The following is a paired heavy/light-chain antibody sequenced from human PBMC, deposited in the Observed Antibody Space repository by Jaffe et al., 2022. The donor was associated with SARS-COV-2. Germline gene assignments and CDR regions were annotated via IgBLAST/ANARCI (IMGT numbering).Light chain of an antibody. CDR3: QQSYSTLGYT. CDR1: QSISSY. J-gene: IGKJ2*01. V-gene: IGKV1-39*01. CDR2: AAS. Sequence: DIQMTQSPSSLSASVGDRVTITCRASQSISSYLNWYQQKPGKAPKLLIYAASSLQSGVPSRFSGSGSGTDFTLTISSLQPEDFATYYCQQSYSTLGYTFGQGTKLEIK.
Heavy chain of an antibody. CDR3: ARGVAGPGVVITYYYYYGMDV. Sequence: QVQLVQSGAEVKKPGASVKVSCKASGYTFTSYGISWVRQAPGQGLEWMGWISAYNGNTNYAQKLQGRVTMTTDTSTSTAYMELRSLRSDDTAVYYCARGVAGPGVVITYYYYYGMDVWGQGTTVTVSS. V-gene: IGHV1-18*01. CDR1: GYTFTSYG. CDR2: ISAYNGNT. D-gene: IGHD3-3*01. J-gene: IGHJ6*02.